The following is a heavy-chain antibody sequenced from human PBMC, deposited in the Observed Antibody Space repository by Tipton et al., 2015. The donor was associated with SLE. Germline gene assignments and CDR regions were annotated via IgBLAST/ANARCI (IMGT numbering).Heavy chain of an antibody. CDR3: ARGSR. V-gene: IGHV3-23*01. J-gene: IGHJ4*02. CDR2: IRGDGRDT. CDR1: GFTFSSYA. Sequence: GSLRLSCAASGFTFSSYAMSWVRQAPGKGLEWVSAIRGDGRDTFYADSVKGRFTISRDNSKDTLYLHMASLTADDTAIYFCARGSRWGQGTLVTVSS.